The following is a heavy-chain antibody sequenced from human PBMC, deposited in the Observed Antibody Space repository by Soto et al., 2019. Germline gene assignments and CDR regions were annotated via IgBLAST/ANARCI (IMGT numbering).Heavy chain of an antibody. CDR2: IHPKTGAT. CDR3: GRDLGVALATLTLDF. Sequence: EASVKVSCKASGYTFSDYYIQWLRQAPGQGLEWMGWIHPKTGATKYAQRFQGWVSMTRETSISTAYLELNSLKSDDTGVYYCGRDLGVALATLTLDFWGRGTLVTVSS. CDR1: GYTFSDYY. J-gene: IGHJ4*02. V-gene: IGHV1-2*04. D-gene: IGHD2-15*01.